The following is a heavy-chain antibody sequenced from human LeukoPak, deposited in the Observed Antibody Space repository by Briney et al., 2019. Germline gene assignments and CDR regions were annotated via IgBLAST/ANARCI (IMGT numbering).Heavy chain of an antibody. Sequence: GGSLRLSCSASGFTFSSYSMNWVRQAPGKGLEWVSYISSSSTTIYYADSVKGRFTISRDNAKNSLYLQMNSLRVVDTAVYYCARGPYKDFWSGYSDYWGQGTLVTVSS. CDR1: GFTFSSYS. J-gene: IGHJ4*02. CDR2: ISSSSTTI. D-gene: IGHD3-3*01. V-gene: IGHV3-48*01. CDR3: ARGPYKDFWSGYSDY.